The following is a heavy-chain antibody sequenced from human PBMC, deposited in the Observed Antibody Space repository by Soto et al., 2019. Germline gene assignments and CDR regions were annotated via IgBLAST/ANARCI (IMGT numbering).Heavy chain of an antibody. CDR2: MNPNSGNT. CDR3: ARAPRIAVATPFDS. V-gene: IGHV1-8*02. Sequence: ASVKVSCKASGYTFTSYGINWVRQATGQGLEWMGWMNPNSGNTGYAQKFQGRVTMTRNTSISTAYMELSSLRSEDTAVYYCARAPRIAVATPFDSWGQGAVLTVSS. CDR1: GYTFTSYG. D-gene: IGHD6-19*01. J-gene: IGHJ4*02.